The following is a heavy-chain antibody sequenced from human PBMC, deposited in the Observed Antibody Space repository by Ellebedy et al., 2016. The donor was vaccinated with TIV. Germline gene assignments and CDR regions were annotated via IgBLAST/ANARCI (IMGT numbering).Heavy chain of an antibody. J-gene: IGHJ6*02. CDR3: ARAGCRGGSCYYYYGIDV. CDR1: GFTFSSYA. D-gene: IGHD2-15*01. Sequence: GESLKISCVASGFTFSSYAMSWVRQAPGKGLEWVSSLSASGGSTYYADSVKGRFTISRDNSKNTLYLQMNSLRPEDTAVCYCARAGCRGGSCYYYYGIDVWGQGTTVTVSS. CDR2: LSASGGST. V-gene: IGHV3-23*01.